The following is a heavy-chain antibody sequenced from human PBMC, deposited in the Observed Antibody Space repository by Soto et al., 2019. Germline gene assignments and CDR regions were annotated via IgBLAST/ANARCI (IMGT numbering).Heavy chain of an antibody. CDR3: ASLAITPGSSWHRWDYYYYGMDV. D-gene: IGHD6-13*01. V-gene: IGHV4-39*01. Sequence: SETLSLTCTVPGGSISSSSYYWGWIRQPPGKGLEWIGSIYYSGSTYYNPSLKSRVTISVDTSKNQFSLKLSSVTAADTAVYYCASLAITPGSSWHRWDYYYYGMDVWGQGTTVT. CDR1: GGSISSSSYY. CDR2: IYYSGST. J-gene: IGHJ6*02.